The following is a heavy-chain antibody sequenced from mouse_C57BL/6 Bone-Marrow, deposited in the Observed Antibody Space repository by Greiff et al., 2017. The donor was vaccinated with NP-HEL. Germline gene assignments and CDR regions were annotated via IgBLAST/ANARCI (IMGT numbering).Heavy chain of an antibody. CDR1: GFTFTDYY. CDR2: IRNKANGYTT. J-gene: IGHJ1*03. CDR3: ARVYGYYGYFDV. V-gene: IGHV7-3*01. D-gene: IGHD2-2*01. Sequence: EVHLVESGGGLVQPGGSLSLSCAASGFTFTDYYMSWVRQPPGKALEWLGFIRNKANGYTTEYSASVKGRFTISRDNSQSILYLQMNAPRAEDSATYYCARVYGYYGYFDVWGTGTTVTVSS.